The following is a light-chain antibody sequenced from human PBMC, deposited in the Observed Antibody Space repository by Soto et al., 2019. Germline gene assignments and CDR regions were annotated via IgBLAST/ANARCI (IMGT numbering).Light chain of an antibody. CDR3: QQEGRSQFT. Sequence: EIVLTQSPGTLSLSPGERATLSCRASQSVSSSYLAWYQQKPGQAPRLLIYGASRRATGIPGRFSGSGSGTDFTLPISRLEPEEFAVYYFQQEGRSQFTFGRGTEVDIK. CDR2: GAS. CDR1: QSVSSSY. V-gene: IGKV3-20*01. J-gene: IGKJ3*01.